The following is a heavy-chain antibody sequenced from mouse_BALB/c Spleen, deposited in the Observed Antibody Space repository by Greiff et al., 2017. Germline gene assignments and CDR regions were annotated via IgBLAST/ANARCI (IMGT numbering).Heavy chain of an antibody. CDR2: ISYSGST. J-gene: IGHJ2*01. Sequence: EVQGVESGPGLVKPSQSLSLTCTVTGYSITSDYAWNWIRQFPGNKLEWMGYISYSGSTSYNPSLKSRISITRDTSKNQFCLQLNSVTTEDTATYYCARSRPCGNYYFDYWGQGTTLTVSS. CDR1: GYSITSDYA. CDR3: ARSRPCGNYYFDY. D-gene: IGHD2-1*01. V-gene: IGHV3-2*02.